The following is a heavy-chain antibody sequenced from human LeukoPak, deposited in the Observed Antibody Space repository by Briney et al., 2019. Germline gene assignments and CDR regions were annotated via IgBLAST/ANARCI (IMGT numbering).Heavy chain of an antibody. CDR1: GYSISSDFF. J-gene: IGHJ4*02. D-gene: IGHD3/OR15-3a*01. Sequence: PSETLSLTCAVSGYSISSDFFWGWIRQPPGKGLEWIGNIYHSGVTNYNPSLKSRVTISVDTPKNQFSLQLSFVTAADTAVHYCARLRTGFYGHYWGQGTLVTVSS. CDR3: ARLRTGFYGHY. V-gene: IGHV4-38-2*01. CDR2: IYHSGVT.